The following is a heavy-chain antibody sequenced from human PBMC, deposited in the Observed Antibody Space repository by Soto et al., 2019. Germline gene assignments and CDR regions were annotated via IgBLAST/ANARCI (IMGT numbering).Heavy chain of an antibody. CDR3: AKRDTSGWYYFDS. Sequence: GGSLRLSCAASGFTFSNYVMSWVRQAPGKGLEWVSSIGGTGSKTYYADSMKGRFTISRDNPKKTLYLQTNSLRVEDTAVYYCAKRDTSGWYYFDSWGQGTQVTVSS. D-gene: IGHD6-19*01. CDR2: IGGTGSKT. V-gene: IGHV3-23*01. J-gene: IGHJ4*02. CDR1: GFTFSNYV.